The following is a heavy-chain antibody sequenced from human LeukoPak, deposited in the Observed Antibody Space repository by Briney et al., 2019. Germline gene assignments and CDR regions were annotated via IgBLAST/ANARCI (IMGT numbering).Heavy chain of an antibody. J-gene: IGHJ4*02. D-gene: IGHD6-13*01. CDR1: GFTFDDYG. CDR3: ARDGFSSSWYGRALDY. CDR2: INWNGGST. V-gene: IGHV3-20*04. Sequence: GGSLRLSCAASGFTFDDYGMSWVRHAPGKGLEWVSGINWNGGSTGYADSVKGRFTISRDNAKNSLYLQMNSLRAEDTALYYCARDGFSSSWYGRALDYWGQGTLVTVSS.